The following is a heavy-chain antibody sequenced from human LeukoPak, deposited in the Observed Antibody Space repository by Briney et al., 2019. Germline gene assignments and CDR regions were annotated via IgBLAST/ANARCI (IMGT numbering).Heavy chain of an antibody. D-gene: IGHD6-13*01. J-gene: IGHJ4*03. CDR1: GDSVSSNSAA. CDR2: IYYRSKWYN. V-gene: IGHV6-1*01. CDR3: ARDLGAAAGIAPFDY. Sequence: SQTLSLTCAISGDSVSSNSAAWNWIRQSPSRGLEWLGRIYYRSKWYNDYAVSVKSRITINPDTSKNQFSLQLNSVAPEDTVVYYCARDLGAAAGIAPFDYWGKGTPVTVSS.